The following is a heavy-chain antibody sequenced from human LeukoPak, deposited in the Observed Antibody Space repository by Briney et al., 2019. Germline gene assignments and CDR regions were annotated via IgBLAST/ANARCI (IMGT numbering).Heavy chain of an antibody. V-gene: IGHV3-23*01. CDR1: GFTFSSYG. CDR3: AKHGILTGSHDY. J-gene: IGHJ4*02. D-gene: IGHD3-9*01. Sequence: PGGSLRLSCAASGFTFSSYGMSWVRQAPGKGLEWVSAISGSGGSTYYADSVKGRFTISRDNSKNTLYLQMNSLRAEDTAVYYCAKHGILTGSHDYWGQGTLVTVSS. CDR2: ISGSGGST.